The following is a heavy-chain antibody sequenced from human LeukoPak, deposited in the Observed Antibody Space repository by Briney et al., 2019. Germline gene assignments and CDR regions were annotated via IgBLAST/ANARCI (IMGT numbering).Heavy chain of an antibody. CDR3: ARDPRRDSGRPTNCFDP. J-gene: IGHJ5*02. Sequence: PGGSLRLSCAASGFTFSSYSMNWVRQAPGKGLEWVSSISSSSSYIYYADSVKGRFTISRDNAKNSLYLQMNSLRAEDTAVYYCARDPRRDSGRPTNCFDPWGQGTLVTVSS. CDR2: ISSSSSYI. D-gene: IGHD3-10*01. CDR1: GFTFSSYS. V-gene: IGHV3-21*01.